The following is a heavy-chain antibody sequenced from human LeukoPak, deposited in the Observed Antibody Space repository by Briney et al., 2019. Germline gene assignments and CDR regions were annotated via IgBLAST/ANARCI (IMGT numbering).Heavy chain of an antibody. Sequence: SETLSLTCTVSSGSISTDASYWAWIRQPPGKGLEWIGSIYYSGSTYYSSSLKSRVTLSVDTSKNQFSLKMSSVTAADTAVFYCARLFSRGWEYHFGLDVWGQGTTVTVS. V-gene: IGHV4-39*01. CDR1: SGSISTDASY. J-gene: IGHJ6*02. CDR2: IYYSGST. D-gene: IGHD6-19*01. CDR3: ARLFSRGWEYHFGLDV.